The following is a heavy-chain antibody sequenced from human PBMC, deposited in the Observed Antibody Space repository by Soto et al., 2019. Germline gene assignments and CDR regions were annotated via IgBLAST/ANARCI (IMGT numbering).Heavy chain of an antibody. V-gene: IGHV3-7*05. CDR3: ASHSSSSGEFDY. Sequence: PGGSLRLSCAASGFTFSNYWMSWVRQAPGKGLEWVANIKQDGSEKYSVDSVKGRFTISRDNAKNSLYLQMNSLRSEDTAVYYCASHSSSSGEFDYWGQGTLVTVSS. CDR2: IKQDGSEK. CDR1: GFTFSNYW. D-gene: IGHD6-6*01. J-gene: IGHJ4*02.